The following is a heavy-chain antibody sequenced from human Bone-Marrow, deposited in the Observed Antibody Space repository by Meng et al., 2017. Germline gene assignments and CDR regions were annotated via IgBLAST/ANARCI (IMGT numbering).Heavy chain of an antibody. CDR3: ARDPSSTSWYFDY. D-gene: IGHD6-13*01. V-gene: IGHV3-7*01. J-gene: IGHJ4*02. CDR1: GFTFSSYW. CDR2: IKQDGSDK. Sequence: GESLKISCAASGFTFSSYWMNWVRQAPGKGLEWVANIKQDGSDKYYVDSVKGRFTISRDNAKDSLYLQMNSLRAEDTAVYYCARDPSSTSWYFDYWGQGTRVTVAS.